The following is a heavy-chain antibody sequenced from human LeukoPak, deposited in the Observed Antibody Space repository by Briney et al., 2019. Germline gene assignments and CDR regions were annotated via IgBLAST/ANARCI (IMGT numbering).Heavy chain of an antibody. D-gene: IGHD6-13*01. CDR2: IYTSGST. CDR1: GGSISSYY. J-gene: IGHJ4*02. V-gene: IGHV4-4*07. CDR3: ARAQYSSSWYYFDY. Sequence: SETLSLTCTVSGGSISSYYWSWIRQPAGKGLEWIGRIYTSGSTNYNPSLKSRVTMSVDTSKNQFSLRLSSVTAAATAVYYCARAQYSSSWYYFDYWGQGTLVTVSS.